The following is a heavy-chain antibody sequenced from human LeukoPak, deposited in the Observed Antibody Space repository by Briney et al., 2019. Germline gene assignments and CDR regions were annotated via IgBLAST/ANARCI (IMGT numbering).Heavy chain of an antibody. CDR3: ATVGHCGGDCVVYGS. J-gene: IGHJ5*01. V-gene: IGHV4-59*01. CDR1: GGSISSYS. Sequence: SETLSLTCTVSGGSISSYSWSWIRQPPGKGLEWIGYISYSGSTNYNPSLKSRVTISKDTSKNQFSLRLSSVTAADTAVYYCATVGHCGGDCVVYGSWGQGTLVTVSS. CDR2: ISYSGST. D-gene: IGHD2-21*01.